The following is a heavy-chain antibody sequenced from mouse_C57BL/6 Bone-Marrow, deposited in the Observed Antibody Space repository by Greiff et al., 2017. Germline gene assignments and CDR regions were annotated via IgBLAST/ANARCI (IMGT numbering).Heavy chain of an antibody. CDR3: SYYYGSSTGYFDV. Sequence: QVQLKESGAELARPGASVKLSCKASGYTFTSYGISWVKQRTGQGLEWIGEIYPRSGNTYYNEKFKGKATLTADKSSSTAYMELRSLTSEDSAVYFCSYYYGSSTGYFDVWGTGTTVTVSS. V-gene: IGHV1-81*01. D-gene: IGHD1-1*01. J-gene: IGHJ1*03. CDR1: GYTFTSYG. CDR2: IYPRSGNT.